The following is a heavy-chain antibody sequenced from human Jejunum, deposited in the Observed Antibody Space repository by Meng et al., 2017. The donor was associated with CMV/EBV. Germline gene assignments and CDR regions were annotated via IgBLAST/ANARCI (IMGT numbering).Heavy chain of an antibody. Sequence: WVHGLLTPSETLSLTCGVYGGSFSSYYWSWIRQPPGKGLEWIAEINHSGSTNYNPSLKSRVTISLDTSNSHFSLKLTSVTAADTAVYFCARGGGDPIRGVLPFDYWGQGTLVTVSS. CDR3: ARGGGDPIRGVLPFDY. V-gene: IGHV4-34*01. D-gene: IGHD2-21*01. J-gene: IGHJ4*02. CDR2: INHSGST. CDR1: GGSFSSYY.